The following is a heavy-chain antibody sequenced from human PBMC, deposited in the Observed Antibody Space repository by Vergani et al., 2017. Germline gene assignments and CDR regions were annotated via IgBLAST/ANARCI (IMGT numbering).Heavy chain of an antibody. CDR2: ISWNSGSI. D-gene: IGHD3-3*01. J-gene: IGHJ4*02. CDR1: GGSISSYY. V-gene: IGHV3-9*01. CDR3: AKDSDFWSGYLDY. Sequence: VQLQESGPGLVKPPETLSLTCTVSGGSISSYYWSWVRQAPGKGLEWVSGISWNSGSIGYADSVKGRFTISRDNAKNSLYLQMNSLRAEDTALYYCAKDSDFWSGYLDYWGQGTLVTVSS.